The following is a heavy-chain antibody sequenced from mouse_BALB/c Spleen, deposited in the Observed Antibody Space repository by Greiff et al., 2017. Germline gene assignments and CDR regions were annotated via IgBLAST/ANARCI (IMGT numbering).Heavy chain of an antibody. V-gene: IGHV2-9-2*01. CDR3: VRAYYGNYSFAY. CDR1: GFSLTSYD. J-gene: IGHJ3*01. D-gene: IGHD2-10*01. CDR2: IWTGGGT. Sequence: VKLVESGPGLVAPSQSLSITCTVSGFSLTSYDISWIRQPPGKGLEWLGVIWTGGGTNYNSAFMSRLSISKDNSKSQVFLKMNSLQTDDTAIYYCVRAYYGNYSFAYWGQGTLVTVSA.